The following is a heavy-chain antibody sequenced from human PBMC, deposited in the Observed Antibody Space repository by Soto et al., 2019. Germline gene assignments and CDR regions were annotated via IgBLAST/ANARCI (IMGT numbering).Heavy chain of an antibody. Sequence: SETLSLTCTVSGGSMRGYYWTWIRQPPGAGPARFGFIYCSGSMISYTGGTTSNPSLTSRVDISIDTSKNQFSLTVTSLAAADTAVYPCPRAGHYGGPDAIDIWGQGTMVPVSS. CDR1: GGSMRGYY. D-gene: IGHD3-10*01. CDR3: PRAGHYGGPDAIDI. V-gene: IGHV4-59*01. J-gene: IGHJ3*02. CDR2: IYCSGSMISYTGGT.